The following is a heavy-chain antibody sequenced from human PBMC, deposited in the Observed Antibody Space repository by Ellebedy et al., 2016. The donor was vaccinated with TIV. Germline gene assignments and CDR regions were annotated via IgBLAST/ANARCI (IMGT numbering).Heavy chain of an antibody. V-gene: IGHV1-18*01. CDR2: ISGYNGDT. CDR1: GYTFTNYG. Sequence: ASVKVSCKASGYTFTNYGISWVRQAPGQGLEWMGWISGYNGDTNYAQKFQGRVTMTIDTFASTAYLELRGLRSDDTAMYFCARGFYEKFNPWGQGTLVTVSS. D-gene: IGHD2/OR15-2a*01. J-gene: IGHJ5*02. CDR3: ARGFYEKFNP.